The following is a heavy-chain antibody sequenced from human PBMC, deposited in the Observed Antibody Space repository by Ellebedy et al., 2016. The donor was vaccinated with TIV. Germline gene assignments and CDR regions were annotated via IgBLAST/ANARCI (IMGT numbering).Heavy chain of an antibody. CDR1: GFSTSG. Sequence: PGGSLRLSCATSGFSTSGMHWVRQAPGKGLEWVAFIRSDGSTKYYADSVKDRFTISRDTSNNTLDLQMKSLRPEDTALYYCVKGAFPVPTVMAVWGQGTMVSVSS. D-gene: IGHD4-17*01. CDR3: VKGAFPVPTVMAV. V-gene: IGHV3-30*02. CDR2: IRSDGSTK. J-gene: IGHJ6*02.